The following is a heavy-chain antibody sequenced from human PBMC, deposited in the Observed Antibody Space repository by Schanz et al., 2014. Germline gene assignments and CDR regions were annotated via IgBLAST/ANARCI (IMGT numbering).Heavy chain of an antibody. J-gene: IGHJ6*02. CDR1: GGSIRSYF. CDR2: VYTSGST. Sequence: QVQLQESGPGLLKPSETLSLTCTVSGGSIRSYFWSWIRQPAGKGLEWIGRVYTSGSTNYNPSLKSRVTISVDTSKNQFSLKVRSVTAADTAVYYCARDSLRGATGGYGMDVWGQGTTVTVSS. V-gene: IGHV4-4*07. CDR3: ARDSLRGATGGYGMDV. D-gene: IGHD2-8*02.